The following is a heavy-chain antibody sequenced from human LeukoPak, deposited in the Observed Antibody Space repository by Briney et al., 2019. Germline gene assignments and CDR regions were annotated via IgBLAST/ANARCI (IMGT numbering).Heavy chain of an antibody. CDR1: GYTFTSYG. Sequence: ASVKVSCKASGYTFTSYGISWVRQAPGQGLEWMGWISAYNGNTNYAQKLQGRVTITADESTSTAYMELSSLRSEDTAVYYCARMYGSGSYGGFDPWGQGTLVTVSS. CDR2: ISAYNGNT. J-gene: IGHJ5*02. V-gene: IGHV1-18*01. CDR3: ARMYGSGSYGGFDP. D-gene: IGHD3-10*01.